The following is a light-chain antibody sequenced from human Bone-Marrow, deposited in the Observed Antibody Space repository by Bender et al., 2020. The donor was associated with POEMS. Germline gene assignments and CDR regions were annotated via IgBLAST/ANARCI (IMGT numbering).Light chain of an antibody. Sequence: QSVLTQPPSASGTPGQRVTISCSGGSSNIGSNNVNWYRQLPGTAPRLVVYSNYQRPSGVPARFSGSKSGTSASLAISDIQSEDEGDYYCSSWDDSLSGWVFGGGTKLTVL. V-gene: IGLV1-44*01. CDR2: SNY. CDR3: SSWDDSLSGWV. CDR1: SSNIGSNN. J-gene: IGLJ3*02.